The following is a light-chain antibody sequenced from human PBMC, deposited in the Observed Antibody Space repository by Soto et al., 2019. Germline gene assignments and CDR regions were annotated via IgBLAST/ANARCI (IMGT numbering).Light chain of an antibody. J-gene: IGKJ1*01. CDR1: ESVSRSY. CDR3: QQYGSSPTT. Sequence: EVVLTQSPGTLSLSPGERASLSCRASESVSRSYVAWYQQTPGQAPRLLFFGASIRATGIPDRFSGSGSGTDFTLTISSLEPEDSAVYHCQQYGSSPTTFGQGTKVDIK. V-gene: IGKV3-20*01. CDR2: GAS.